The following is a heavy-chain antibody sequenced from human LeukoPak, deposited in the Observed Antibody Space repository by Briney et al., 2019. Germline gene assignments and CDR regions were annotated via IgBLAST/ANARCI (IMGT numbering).Heavy chain of an antibody. CDR3: ARVWGPDLRFDY. V-gene: IGHV3-73*01. Sequence: GGSLRLSCAASGFTFSGSAMHWVRQASGKGLEWVGRIRSKANSYATAYAASVKGRFTISRDDSKTTAYLQMNSLRAEDTAVYYCARVWGPDLRFDYWGQGTLVTVSS. CDR1: GFTFSGSA. D-gene: IGHD3-16*01. J-gene: IGHJ4*02. CDR2: IRSKANSYAT.